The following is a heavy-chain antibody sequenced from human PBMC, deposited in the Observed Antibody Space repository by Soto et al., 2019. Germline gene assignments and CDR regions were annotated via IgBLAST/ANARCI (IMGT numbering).Heavy chain of an antibody. V-gene: IGHV3-23*01. D-gene: IGHD3-10*01. CDR3: AKGGDYGSGLFDP. CDR2: ISGSGGST. CDR1: GFTFSRYA. Sequence: EVQLLESGGGLVQPGGSLRLSCAASGFTFSRYAMSWVRQAPGKGLEWVSAISGSGGSTYYADSVKGRFTISRHNSTNTLYLQMNSLRAEDTAVYYCAKGGDYGSGLFDPWGQGTLVTVSS. J-gene: IGHJ5*02.